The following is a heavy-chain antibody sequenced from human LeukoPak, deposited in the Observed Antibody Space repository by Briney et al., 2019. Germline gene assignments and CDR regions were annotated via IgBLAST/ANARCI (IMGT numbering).Heavy chain of an antibody. Sequence: PGRSLRLSCTASGFTFRDYAMSWVRQAPGRGLEWVGFIRSKAYGGTTEYAASVKGRFIISRDDSKSIAYLQMNSLKTEDTAVYYYIGEGTTDYWGQGSLVTVSS. D-gene: IGHD1-7*01. CDR2: IRSKAYGGTT. J-gene: IGHJ4*02. CDR3: IGEGTTDY. CDR1: GFTFRDYA. V-gene: IGHV3-49*04.